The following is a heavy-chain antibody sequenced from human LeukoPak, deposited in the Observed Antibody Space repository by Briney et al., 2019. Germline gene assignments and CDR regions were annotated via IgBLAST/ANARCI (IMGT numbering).Heavy chain of an antibody. J-gene: IGHJ4*02. CDR3: ARGAARADY. Sequence: GGSPRLSCAASGFPFRSYNMNWFRQAPGKRPEWVSSISSSSSYIYYADSVKGRFTISRDNAKNSLYLQMNSLRAEDKALYYCARGAARADYWGQGTLVTVSS. V-gene: IGHV3-21*01. CDR2: ISSSSSYI. D-gene: IGHD6-13*01. CDR1: GFPFRSYN.